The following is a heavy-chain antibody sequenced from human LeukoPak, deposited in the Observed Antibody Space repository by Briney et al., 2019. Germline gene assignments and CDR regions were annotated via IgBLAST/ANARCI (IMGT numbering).Heavy chain of an antibody. J-gene: IGHJ5*02. Sequence: SETLSLTCTVSGGSISSYYWSWIRQPPGKGLEWIGYIYYSGSTNYNPSLKSRVTISVDTSKNQFSLKLSSVTAADTAVYYCARVGGSGYYIWWFDPWGQGTLVTVSS. V-gene: IGHV4-59*12. CDR3: ARVGGSGYYIWWFDP. D-gene: IGHD3-3*01. CDR1: GGSISSYY. CDR2: IYYSGST.